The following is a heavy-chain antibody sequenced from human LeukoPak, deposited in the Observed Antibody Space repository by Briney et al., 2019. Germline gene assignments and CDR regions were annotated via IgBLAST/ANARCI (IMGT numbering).Heavy chain of an antibody. V-gene: IGHV3-21*01. CDR3: ARERGYSYGYGDY. D-gene: IGHD5-18*01. CDR2: ISSSSSYM. J-gene: IGHJ4*02. CDR1: GFTFSSYS. Sequence: GGSLRLSCAASGFTFSSYSMNWVRQAPGKGLEWVSSISSSSSYMYYADSVKGRFTISRDNAKNSLYLQMNSLRAEDTAVYYCARERGYSYGYGDYWGQGTLATVSS.